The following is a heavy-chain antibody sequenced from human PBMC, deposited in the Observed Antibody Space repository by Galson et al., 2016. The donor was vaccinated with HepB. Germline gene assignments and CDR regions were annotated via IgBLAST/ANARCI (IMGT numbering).Heavy chain of an antibody. CDR1: GGSISSGGYY. CDR2: IYYSGST. D-gene: IGHD2-21*02. CDR3: ANSGHCGGDCYYLFDY. J-gene: IGHJ4*02. V-gene: IGHV4-31*03. Sequence: TLSLTCTVSGGSISSGGYYWNWIRQHPGKGLEWIGYIYYSGSTYYNPSLKSRVTISVDTSKNQFSLKLSSVTAADTAVYYCANSGHCGGDCYYLFDYWGQGILVTVSS.